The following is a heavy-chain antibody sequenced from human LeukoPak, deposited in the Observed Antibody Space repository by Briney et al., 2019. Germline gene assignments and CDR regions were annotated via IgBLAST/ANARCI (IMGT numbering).Heavy chain of an antibody. D-gene: IGHD3-3*01. Sequence: GGSLELSCAASGFTFSGSAMHWVRQASGKGLEWVGRIRSKANSYATAYAASVKGRFTISRDDSKNTAYLQMNSLKTEDTAVYYCTRTKDYDFWSGYCLDPWGQGTLVTVSS. V-gene: IGHV3-73*01. CDR1: GFTFSGSA. J-gene: IGHJ5*02. CDR3: TRTKDYDFWSGYCLDP. CDR2: IRSKANSYAT.